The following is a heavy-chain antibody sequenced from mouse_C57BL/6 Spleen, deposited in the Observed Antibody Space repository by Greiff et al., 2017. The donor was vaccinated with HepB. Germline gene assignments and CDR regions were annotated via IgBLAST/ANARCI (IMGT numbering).Heavy chain of an antibody. Sequence: VQLQQSGAELVRPGASVTLSCKASGYTFTDYEMHWVKQTPVHGLEWIGAIDPETGGTAYNQKFKGKAILTADKSSSTAYMELRSLTSEDSAFYYCTRKGGYPYYYAMDYWGQGTSVTVSS. V-gene: IGHV1-15*01. CDR2: IDPETGGT. J-gene: IGHJ4*01. CDR3: TRKGGYPYYYAMDY. CDR1: GYTFTDYE. D-gene: IGHD2-2*01.